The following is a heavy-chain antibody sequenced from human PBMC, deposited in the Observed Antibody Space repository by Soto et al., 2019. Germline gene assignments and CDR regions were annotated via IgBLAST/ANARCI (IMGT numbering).Heavy chain of an antibody. J-gene: IGHJ6*04. CDR3: AKGPTARAEASKKYYYYGVDV. Sequence: GGSLRLSCAAAGFTFSSYAMKWVRQAPGKGLEWVAGISATTGTTYYADFGKGRFTISRDNSKNMLFLQMYSLRDDDTAIYYCAKGPTARAEASKKYYYYGVDVWGKGATVTVSS. CDR1: GFTFSSYA. CDR2: ISATTGTT. D-gene: IGHD1-26*01. V-gene: IGHV3-23*01.